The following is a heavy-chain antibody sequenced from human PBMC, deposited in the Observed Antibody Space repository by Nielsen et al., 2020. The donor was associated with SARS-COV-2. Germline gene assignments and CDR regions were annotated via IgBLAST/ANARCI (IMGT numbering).Heavy chain of an antibody. CDR3: TRGAAGFDP. V-gene: IGHV3-13*04. Sequence: GESLKISCAASGFTFSSYDMHWVRQATGKGLEWVSAIGTAGDTYYLGSVKGRFTISRENAKNSLYLQMNNLRVGDTAVYYCTRGAAGFDPWGQGTLVTVSS. D-gene: IGHD2-15*01. CDR1: GFTFSSYD. CDR2: IGTAGDT. J-gene: IGHJ5*02.